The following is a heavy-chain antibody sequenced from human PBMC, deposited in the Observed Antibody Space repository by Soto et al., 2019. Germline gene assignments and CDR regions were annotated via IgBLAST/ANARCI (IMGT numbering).Heavy chain of an antibody. CDR1: GGSFSGYY. CDR2: INHSGST. D-gene: IGHD4-17*01. CDR3: ARPVSMANYCMDV. J-gene: IGHJ6*02. Sequence: QVQLQQWGAGLLKPSETLSLTCAVYGGSFSGYYWSWIRQPPGKGLEWIGEINHSGSTNYNPSLMSRVTISVDTSKNQCSLKLSSVTAADTAVYYCARPVSMANYCMDVWGQGTTVTVSS. V-gene: IGHV4-34*01.